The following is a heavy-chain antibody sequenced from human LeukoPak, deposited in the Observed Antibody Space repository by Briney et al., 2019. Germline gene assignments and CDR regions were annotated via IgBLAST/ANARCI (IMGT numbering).Heavy chain of an antibody. CDR3: ARDRGSTVTTVGY. CDR1: GFRFSDYY. V-gene: IGHV3-11*04. D-gene: IGHD4-17*01. CDR2: ISSSAATT. Sequence: PGGSLRLSCVTSGFRFSDYYMMWIRQAPGKGPEWVAHISSSAATTLYADSVKGRFTVSRVNAKNSLYLEMTSLRAEDTAVYYCARDRGSTVTTVGYWGQGTLVTVSS. J-gene: IGHJ4*02.